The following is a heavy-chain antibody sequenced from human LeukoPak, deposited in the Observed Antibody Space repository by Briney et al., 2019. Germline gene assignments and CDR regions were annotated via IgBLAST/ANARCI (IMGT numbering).Heavy chain of an antibody. J-gene: IGHJ4*02. Sequence: SETLSLTCTVSGGSIRSYWSWIRQPAGKGLEWIGRIYGSGSTDYNPSLKSRVTISVDTSKNQFSLKLSSVTAADTAVYYCARGSRNYDFWSGYYTGYFDYWGQGTLVTVSS. V-gene: IGHV4-4*07. CDR1: GGSIRSY. CDR3: ARGSRNYDFWSGYYTGYFDY. D-gene: IGHD3-3*01. CDR2: IYGSGST.